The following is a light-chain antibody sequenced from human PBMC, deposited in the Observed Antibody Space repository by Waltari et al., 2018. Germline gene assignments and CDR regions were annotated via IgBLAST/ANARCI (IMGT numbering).Light chain of an antibody. V-gene: IGKV3-20*01. CDR2: GAS. J-gene: IGKJ2*01. CDR3: QQYGSSIMYT. CDR1: QSFPKRY. Sequence: VLTQSPDTLSLSTGDRATLSCRASQSFPKRYLVWYQQKPGQAPWILMYGASNRAAGIPDRFSGSGSGTDFTLTISRLEPDDSAVYYCQQYGSSIMYTFGQGTKLEIK.